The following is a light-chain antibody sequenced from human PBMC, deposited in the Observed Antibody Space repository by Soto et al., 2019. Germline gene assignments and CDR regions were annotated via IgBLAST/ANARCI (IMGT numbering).Light chain of an antibody. Sequence: DIQMTQSPSTLSASVGDRVNITCRASQNIRSWLAWYQQKPGKAPKLLIYDASSLESGVPSRFSGSGSGTDFSLTISSLQPEDFATYFCQQYNNYSPWTFGQGTKVDIK. CDR3: QQYNNYSPWT. CDR2: DAS. V-gene: IGKV1-5*01. CDR1: QNIRSW. J-gene: IGKJ1*01.